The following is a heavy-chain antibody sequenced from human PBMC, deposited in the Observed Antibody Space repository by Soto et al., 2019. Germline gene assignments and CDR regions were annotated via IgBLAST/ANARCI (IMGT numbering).Heavy chain of an antibody. Sequence: ASVKVSCKASGYTFTSYAMHWVRQAPGQRLEWMGWINAGNGNTKYSQKFQGRVTITRDTSASTAYMEPSSLRSEDTAVYYCASLGRGLSPFDYWGQGTLVTVSS. CDR1: GYTFTSYA. V-gene: IGHV1-3*01. CDR3: ASLGRGLSPFDY. J-gene: IGHJ4*02. D-gene: IGHD3-16*02. CDR2: INAGNGNT.